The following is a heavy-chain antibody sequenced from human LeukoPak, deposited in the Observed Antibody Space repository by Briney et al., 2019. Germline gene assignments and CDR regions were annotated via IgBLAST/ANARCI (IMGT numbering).Heavy chain of an antibody. CDR3: ARRAGKLWPVDY. Sequence: SETLSLTCAVYGGSFSGYYWSWIRHPPGKGLEWIGENNHRGSTNYNPSLKSRVTISVDTSKNQFSLKLSSVTAADTAVYYCARRAGKLWPVDYWGQGTLVTVSS. CDR1: GGSFSGYY. J-gene: IGHJ4*02. V-gene: IGHV4-34*01. CDR2: NNHRGST. D-gene: IGHD3-16*01.